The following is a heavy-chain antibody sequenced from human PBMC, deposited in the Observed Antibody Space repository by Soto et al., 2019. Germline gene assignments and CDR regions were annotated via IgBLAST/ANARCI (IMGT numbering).Heavy chain of an antibody. CDR1: GYSIGSGYY. J-gene: IGHJ6*04. CDR2: IYHAGSV. V-gene: IGHV4-38-2*01. Sequence: ASETLSLTCAVSGYSIGSGYYWAWIRQSPGKGLEWIGSIYHAGSVYYDPSLNGRVALSMDTSKNHFSLKLTSVTAADTAVYYCARTFYYYGIDVWDEGTRVTVAT. CDR3: ARTFYYYGIDV.